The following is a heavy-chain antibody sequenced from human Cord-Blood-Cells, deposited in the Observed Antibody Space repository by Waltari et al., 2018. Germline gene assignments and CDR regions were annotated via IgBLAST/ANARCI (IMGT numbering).Heavy chain of an antibody. D-gene: IGHD3-10*01. J-gene: IGHJ4*02. CDR2: INHSGST. CDR3: ARGLTFDY. Sequence: VQLQQWGAGLLKPSETLSLTCAVYGGSFSGYYWSWIRQPPGKGLEWIGEINHSGSTNYNPSLNSRVTISVDTSKNQFSLKLSSVTAADTAVYYCARGLTFDYWGQGTLVTVSS. V-gene: IGHV4-34*01. CDR1: GGSFSGYY.